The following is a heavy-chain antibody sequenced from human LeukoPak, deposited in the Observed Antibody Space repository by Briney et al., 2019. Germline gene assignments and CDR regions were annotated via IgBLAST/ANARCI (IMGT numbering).Heavy chain of an antibody. Sequence: ASVNVSCKTSGYTFTDYYIHWVRQAPGQGLEWMGWIIPNGGGTNYAQKFRGRVTMTRDTSISTAYMEVYTLTSDDTAIYYCASGDSDYDVNRRPLHYWGQGTLVTVSS. D-gene: IGHD5-12*01. J-gene: IGHJ4*02. CDR3: ASGDSDYDVNRRPLHY. V-gene: IGHV1-2*02. CDR1: GYTFTDYY. CDR2: IIPNGGGT.